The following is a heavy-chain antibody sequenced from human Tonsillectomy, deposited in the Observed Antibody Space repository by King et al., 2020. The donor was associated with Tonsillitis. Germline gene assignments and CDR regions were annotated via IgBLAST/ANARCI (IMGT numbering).Heavy chain of an antibody. V-gene: IGHV3-23*04. CDR3: ARKNHCANGVCYTVYYYYDGMDV. Sequence: QLVQSGGGLVQPGGSLRLSCAASGFTFSSYAMSWVRQAPGKGLEWVSAISGSGGSTYYADSVKGRFTITRDNSKNTLYLQMNSLRAEDTAVYYCARKNHCANGVCYTVYYYYDGMDVWGQGTTVTVSS. CDR1: GFTFSSYA. D-gene: IGHD2-8*01. CDR2: ISGSGGST. J-gene: IGHJ6*02.